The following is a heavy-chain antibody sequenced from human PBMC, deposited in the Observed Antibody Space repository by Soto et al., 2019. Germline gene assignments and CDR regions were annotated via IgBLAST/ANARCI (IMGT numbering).Heavy chain of an antibody. CDR1: GFTFSSYA. CDR2: LSGSGGST. Sequence: EVQLLESGGGLVQPGGSLRLSCAASGFTFSSYAMSWVRQSPGKGLEWVSALSGSGGSTYYADSVKGRFTISRDNSKTTLYLKMNSMRAEDTDVYYCAKVYYYGSGSYFTPTGYGMDVWGQGTTVTVSS. D-gene: IGHD3-10*01. V-gene: IGHV3-23*01. J-gene: IGHJ6*02. CDR3: AKVYYYGSGSYFTPTGYGMDV.